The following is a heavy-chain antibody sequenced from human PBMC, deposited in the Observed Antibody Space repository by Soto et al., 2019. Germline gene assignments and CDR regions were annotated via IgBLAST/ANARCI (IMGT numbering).Heavy chain of an antibody. CDR1: GGTFSSYA. CDR3: ARDRSPSSGYYPYWFDP. D-gene: IGHD3-22*01. Sequence: QVQLVQSGAEVKKPGSSVKVSCKASGGTFSSYAISWVRQAPGQGLEWMGEIIPIFGTANYAQKFQGRVTINADESTNTAYMELSSLRSEDTSGYYCARDRSPSSGYYPYWFDPWGQGTLVTVSS. J-gene: IGHJ5*02. CDR2: IIPIFGTA. V-gene: IGHV1-69*12.